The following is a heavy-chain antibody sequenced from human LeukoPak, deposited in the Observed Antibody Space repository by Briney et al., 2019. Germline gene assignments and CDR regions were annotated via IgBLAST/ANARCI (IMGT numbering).Heavy chain of an antibody. V-gene: IGHV1-18*01. J-gene: IGHJ3*02. D-gene: IGHD3-3*01. Sequence: ASVKVSCKASGYTFTSYGISWVRQAPGQGLEWMGWISAYNGNTNYAQKLQGRVTMTTDTSTSTAYMELRSLRSDDTAVYYCARDFGVVIPVAFDIWGQGTMVTVSS. CDR1: GYTFTSYG. CDR3: ARDFGVVIPVAFDI. CDR2: ISAYNGNT.